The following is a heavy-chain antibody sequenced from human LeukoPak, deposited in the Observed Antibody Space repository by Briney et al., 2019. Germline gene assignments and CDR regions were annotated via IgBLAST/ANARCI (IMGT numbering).Heavy chain of an antibody. D-gene: IGHD6-6*01. Sequence: GGSLRLSCAASGFTFRSYEMNWVRQAPGKGLEWVSYISSGGSTIYYADSEKGRFTISRDNAKNSLYLQMNSLRAEDTAVYYCARGPYSSSSEYFDYWGQGTLVTDSS. V-gene: IGHV3-48*03. CDR3: ARGPYSSSSEYFDY. CDR1: GFTFRSYE. J-gene: IGHJ4*02. CDR2: ISSGGSTI.